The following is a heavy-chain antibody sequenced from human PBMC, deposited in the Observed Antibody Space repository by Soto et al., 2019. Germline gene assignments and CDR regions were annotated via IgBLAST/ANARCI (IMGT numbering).Heavy chain of an antibody. CDR3: AREGGGAAAGSEVGSYDY. J-gene: IGHJ4*02. D-gene: IGHD6-13*01. CDR1: GGTFSSYA. CDR2: IIPIFGTA. Sequence: ASVKVSCKASGGTFSSYAISWVRQAPGQGLEWMGGIIPIFGTANYAQKFQGRVTITADESTSTAYMELSSLRSEDTAVYYCAREGGGAAAGSEVGSYDYWGQGTLVTVSS. V-gene: IGHV1-69*13.